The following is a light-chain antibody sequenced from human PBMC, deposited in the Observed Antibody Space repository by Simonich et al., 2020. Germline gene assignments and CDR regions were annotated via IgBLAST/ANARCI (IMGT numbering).Light chain of an antibody. CDR3: QSYDSSNRV. CDR1: SGSIASNY. CDR2: EDN. J-gene: IGLJ3*02. Sequence: NFMLTQPHSVSESPGKTVTISCTRSSGSIASNYVKWYQQRPGSSPTTVIYEDNHRPSGVPDRFSGSIDSSSNSASLTISGLKTEDEADYYCQSYDSSNRVFGGGTKLTVL. V-gene: IGLV6-57*01.